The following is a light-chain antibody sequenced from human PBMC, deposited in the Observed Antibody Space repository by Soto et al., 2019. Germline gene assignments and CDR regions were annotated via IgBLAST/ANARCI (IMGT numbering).Light chain of an antibody. J-gene: IGKJ4*01. CDR2: TFS. Sequence: DIVMTQTPLSLAVTPGEPASISCRSSRSLLDSDDGNTYLDWYLQKPGQSPQLLIYTFSYRASGVPDRFSGSGSGTDFTLTISRLEPEDFAVYYCQQYGESPLTFGGGTKVEIK. CDR3: QQYGESPLT. V-gene: IGKV2-40*01. CDR1: RSLLDSDDGNTY.